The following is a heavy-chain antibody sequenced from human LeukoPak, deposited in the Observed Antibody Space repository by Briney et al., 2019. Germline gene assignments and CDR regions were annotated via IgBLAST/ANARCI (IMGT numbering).Heavy chain of an antibody. Sequence: SETLSLTCTVSGGSISSGGYYWSWIRQHPGKGLEWIGYIYYSGSTYYNPSLKSRVTISVATSKNQFSLELSSVTAADTAVYYCARGVYFKNDVFDIWGQGTMVTVSS. CDR3: ARGVYFKNDVFDI. CDR1: GGSISSGGYY. D-gene: IGHD6-6*01. CDR2: IYYSGST. V-gene: IGHV4-31*03. J-gene: IGHJ3*02.